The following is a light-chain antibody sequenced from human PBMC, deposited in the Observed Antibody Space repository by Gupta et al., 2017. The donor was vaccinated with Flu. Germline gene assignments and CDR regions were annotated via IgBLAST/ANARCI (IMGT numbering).Light chain of an antibody. Sequence: SPSTLSASVGDRVTITCRASQSISSWLAWYQQKPGKAPKVLIYKASNLESGVPSRFSGSGSGTEFTLTISSLQPNDFATYYCQQYNSYSAFGQGTKVEIK. V-gene: IGKV1-5*03. CDR3: QQYNSYSA. CDR1: QSISSW. CDR2: KAS. J-gene: IGKJ1*01.